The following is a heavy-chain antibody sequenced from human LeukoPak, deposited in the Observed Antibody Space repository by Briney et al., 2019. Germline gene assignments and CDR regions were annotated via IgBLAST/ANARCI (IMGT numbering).Heavy chain of an antibody. CDR2: SNYDRGGT. CDR3: VRDANNRGGHGFYSFDD. V-gene: IGHV1-2*02. CDR1: VYAFTNFY. J-gene: IGHJ4*02. D-gene: IGHD1/OR15-1a*01. Sequence: AAVKVSCKASVYAFTNFYIHWVRQAPGEGLEWMGWSNYDRGGTNHAQEFHDRVTMSRDMSISTVYMEVRGLTSDDTDMYFCVRDANNRGGHGFYSFDDWGQGTLVAVSS.